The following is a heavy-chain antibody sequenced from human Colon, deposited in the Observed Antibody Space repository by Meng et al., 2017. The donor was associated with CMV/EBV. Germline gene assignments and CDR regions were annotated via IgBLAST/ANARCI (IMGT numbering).Heavy chain of an antibody. CDR3: AKDRAYCGSFSCSPNYFDG. CDR2: ISGRGGST. CDR1: GFIFIDYA. Sequence: GGSLRLSCAASGFIFIDYAMTWVRRAPGRGLEWVSTISGRGGSTYYADSVKGRFTISRDNAKNTLYLQINSLRGDDTAVYYCAKDRAYCGSFSCSPNYFDGWGQGNLVTVSS. D-gene: IGHD2-21*01. V-gene: IGHV3-23*01. J-gene: IGHJ4*02.